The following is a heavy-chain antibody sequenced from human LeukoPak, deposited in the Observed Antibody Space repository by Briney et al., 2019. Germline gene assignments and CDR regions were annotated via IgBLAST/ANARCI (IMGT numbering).Heavy chain of an antibody. V-gene: IGHV3-23*01. CDR3: AKDAGGYIDY. Sequence: GGSLRLPCAASGFTFSTYGMTWVRQAPGKGLEWVSSISGSGGSTYYADSVKGRFTISRDNSKNTLYLQMNSLRGEDTAVYYCAKDAGGYIDYWGQGTLVTVAS. CDR2: ISGSGGST. CDR1: GFTFSTYG. J-gene: IGHJ4*02. D-gene: IGHD3-16*01.